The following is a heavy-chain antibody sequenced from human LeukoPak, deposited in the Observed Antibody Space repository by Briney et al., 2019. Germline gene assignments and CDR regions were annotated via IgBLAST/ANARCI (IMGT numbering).Heavy chain of an antibody. D-gene: IGHD2-2*01. CDR1: GYTFTTYG. CDR2: INTYNGNT. V-gene: IGHV1-18*01. J-gene: IGHJ5*02. CDR3: ARDPGTRVVDP. Sequence: ASVKVSYKASGYTFTTYGISWVRQAPGQGLEWMGWINTYNGNTNYAQKVQGRVTMTTDTSTSTAYMELRSLRSGDTALYYCARDPGTRVVDPWGQGTLVTVSS.